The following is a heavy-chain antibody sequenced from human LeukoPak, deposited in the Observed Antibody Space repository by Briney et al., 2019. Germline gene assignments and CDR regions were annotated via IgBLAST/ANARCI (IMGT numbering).Heavy chain of an antibody. J-gene: IGHJ4*02. CDR1: GFTVSSNY. D-gene: IGHD4-17*01. V-gene: IGHV3-66*01. Sequence: PGGSLRLSCAASGFTVSSNYMSWVRQAPGKGLEWVSVIYSGGSTYYADSVKGRFTISRDNSKNTLYLQMNSLRAGDTAVYYCARVDYGDYAPYFDYWGQGTLVTVSS. CDR2: IYSGGST. CDR3: ARVDYGDYAPYFDY.